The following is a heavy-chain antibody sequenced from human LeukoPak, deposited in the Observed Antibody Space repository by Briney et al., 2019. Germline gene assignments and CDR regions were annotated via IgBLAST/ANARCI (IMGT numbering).Heavy chain of an antibody. CDR2: ISSSSSYI. CDR1: GFTFSSYS. J-gene: IGHJ4*02. CDR3: ARDGHYYDSSGYVDY. V-gene: IGHV3-21*01. Sequence: PGGSLRLSCAASGFTFSSYSMNWVRQAPGKGLEWVSSISSSSSYIYYADSVKGRFTISRDNAKNSLYLQMNSLRAEDTAVYYCARDGHYYDSSGYVDYWGQGTLVTVSS. D-gene: IGHD3-22*01.